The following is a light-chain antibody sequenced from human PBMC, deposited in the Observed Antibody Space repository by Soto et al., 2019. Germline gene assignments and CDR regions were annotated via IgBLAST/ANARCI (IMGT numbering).Light chain of an antibody. CDR1: SSDVGSFNF. J-gene: IGLJ1*01. Sequence: QSVLTQPASVSGSPGQSVTITCTRTSSDVGSFNFVSWYQQHPGKAPKVVIYEVTKRPSGVSNRFSGSKSGNTASLTIYGLQADDEADYYCCSDAGSSTYVFGTGTKVTVL. V-gene: IGLV2-23*02. CDR2: EVT. CDR3: CSDAGSSTYV.